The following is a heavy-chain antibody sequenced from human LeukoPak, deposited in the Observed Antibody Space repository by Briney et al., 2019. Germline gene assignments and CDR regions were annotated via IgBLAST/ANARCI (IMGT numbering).Heavy chain of an antibody. J-gene: IGHJ4*02. CDR3: ARGWYSSSWYLDY. V-gene: IGHV1-8*01. D-gene: IGHD6-13*01. CDR2: MNPNSGNT. Sequence: GASVKGSCKASGYTSTSYDINWVRQATGQGREWMGLMNPNSGNTGYAQKFQGRVTMTRNTSISTAYTELSSLRSEDTAVYYCARGWYSSSWYLDYWGQGTLVTVSS. CDR1: GYTSTSYD.